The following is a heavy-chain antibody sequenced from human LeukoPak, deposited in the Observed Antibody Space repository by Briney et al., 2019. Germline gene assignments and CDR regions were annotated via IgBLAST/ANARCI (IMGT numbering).Heavy chain of an antibody. CDR2: INPNSGGT. D-gene: IGHD6-6*01. Sequence: ASVKVSCKASGYTFTGYYMHWVRQAPGQGLEWMGRINPNSGGTNYAQKFQGRVTMTRDTSISTAYMELSRLRSDDTAVYYCARGPYSSSWAWFDPWGQGTLVTVSS. CDR1: GYTFTGYY. V-gene: IGHV1-2*06. J-gene: IGHJ5*02. CDR3: ARGPYSSSWAWFDP.